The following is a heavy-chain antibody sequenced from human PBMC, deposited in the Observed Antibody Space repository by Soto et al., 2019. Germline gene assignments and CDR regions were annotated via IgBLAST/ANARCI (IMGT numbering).Heavy chain of an antibody. CDR1: GGTFSSYT. CDR2: IIPIFGVT. J-gene: IGHJ4*02. D-gene: IGHD3-10*01. V-gene: IGHV1-69*04. Sequence: QVQVVQSGAEVKKPGSSVKVSCKASGGTFSSYTITWVRQAPGQGLEWLGRIIPIFGVTNYAQKFKDRHTMSADRPTTTAYMELSSLTSADTAVYYCVRDWESTTQTWGFGDSWGQGTLVTVSS. CDR3: VRDWESTTQTWGFGDS.